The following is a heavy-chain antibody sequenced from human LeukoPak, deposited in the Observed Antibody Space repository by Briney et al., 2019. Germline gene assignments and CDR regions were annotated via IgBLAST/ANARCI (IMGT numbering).Heavy chain of an antibody. CDR2: IRYDGSNK. Sequence: PGGSLRLSCAASGFTFSSYGMHWVRQAPGKGLEWVAFIRYDGSNKYYADSVKGRFTISRDNSKNTLYLQMNSLRAEDTAVYYRAQRVPNEYYFDYWGQGTLVTVSS. CDR3: AQRVPNEYYFDY. D-gene: IGHD1-1*01. V-gene: IGHV3-30*02. J-gene: IGHJ4*02. CDR1: GFTFSSYG.